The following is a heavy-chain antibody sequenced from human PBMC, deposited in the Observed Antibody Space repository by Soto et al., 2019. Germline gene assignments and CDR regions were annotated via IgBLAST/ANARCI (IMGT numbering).Heavy chain of an antibody. Sequence: PGGSLRLSCAASGFTFSSYAMSWVRQAPGKGLEWVSAISGSGGSTYYADSVKGRFTISRDNSKNTLYLQMNSLRAEDTAVYYCAKAPNMIVVVKCAFDIWGQGTRVTVSS. CDR2: ISGSGGST. CDR3: AKAPNMIVVVKCAFDI. J-gene: IGHJ3*02. D-gene: IGHD3-22*01. CDR1: GFTFSSYA. V-gene: IGHV3-23*01.